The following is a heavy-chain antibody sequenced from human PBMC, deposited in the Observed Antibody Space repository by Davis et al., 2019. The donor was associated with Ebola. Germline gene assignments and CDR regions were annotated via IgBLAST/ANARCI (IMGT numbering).Heavy chain of an antibody. CDR3: ASRTGRSIAAAASTSYFDY. J-gene: IGHJ4*02. CDR2: IYYSGST. CDR1: GGSISSSSYY. Sequence: MPSETLSLTCTVSGGSISSSSYYWGWIRQPPGKGLEWIGSIYYSGSTYYNPSLKSRVTISVDTSKNQFSLKLSSVTAADTAVYYCASRTGRSIAAAASTSYFDYWGQGTLVTVSS. D-gene: IGHD6-13*01. V-gene: IGHV4-39*01.